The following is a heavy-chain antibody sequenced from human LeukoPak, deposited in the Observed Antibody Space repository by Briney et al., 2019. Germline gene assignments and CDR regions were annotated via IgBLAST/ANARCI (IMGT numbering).Heavy chain of an antibody. D-gene: IGHD3-3*01. V-gene: IGHV4-34*01. CDR1: GGSFSGYY. CDR2: INHSGST. CDR3: ARVVRTIFGVVTQDYYYYYMDV. Sequence: KPSETLSLTCAVYGGSFSGYYWSWIRQPPGKVLEWIGEINHSGSTNYNPSLKSRVTISVDTSKNQFSLKLSSVTAADTAVYYCARVVRTIFGVVTQDYYYYYMDVWGKGTTVTVSS. J-gene: IGHJ6*03.